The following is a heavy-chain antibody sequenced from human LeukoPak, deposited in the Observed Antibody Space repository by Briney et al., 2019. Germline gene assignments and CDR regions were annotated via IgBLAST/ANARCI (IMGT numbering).Heavy chain of an antibody. CDR3: ARVRVAALFFFDY. J-gene: IGHJ4*02. Sequence: GGSLRLSCAASGFTFSSYSMNWVRQAPGKELEWVSSISSSSSYIYYADSVKGRFTISRDNAKNSLYLQMNSLRAEDTAVYYCARVRVAALFFFDYWGQGTLVTVSS. V-gene: IGHV3-21*01. CDR1: GFTFSSYS. CDR2: ISSSSSYI. D-gene: IGHD6-19*01.